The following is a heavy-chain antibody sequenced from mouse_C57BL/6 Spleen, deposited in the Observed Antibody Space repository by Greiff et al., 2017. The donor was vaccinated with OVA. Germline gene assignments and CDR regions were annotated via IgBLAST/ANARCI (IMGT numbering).Heavy chain of an antibody. D-gene: IGHD1-1*01. V-gene: IGHV5-6*01. Sequence: EVQRVESGGDLVKPGGSLKLSCAASGFTFSSYGMSWVRQTPDKRLEWVATISSGGSYTYYPDSVKGRFTISRDNAKNTLYLQMSSLKSEDTAMYYCAVYCYGSSFDYWGQGTTLTVSS. CDR1: GFTFSSYG. CDR3: AVYCYGSSFDY. J-gene: IGHJ2*01. CDR2: ISSGGSYT.